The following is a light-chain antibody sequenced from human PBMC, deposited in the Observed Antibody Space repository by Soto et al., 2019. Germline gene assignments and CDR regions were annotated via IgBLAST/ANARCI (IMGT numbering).Light chain of an antibody. CDR3: QHLDGYPRT. V-gene: IGKV1-9*01. CDR2: AAS. CDR1: RAISTY. Sequence: DIQLTQSPSFLSASVGERVTITCRASRAISTYLAWYQQKPGKAPKLLIYAASTLQSGVPSRFSGSGSGTAFTLTISSLPPEDFATYYCQHLDGYPRTFGQGTKVEF. J-gene: IGKJ1*01.